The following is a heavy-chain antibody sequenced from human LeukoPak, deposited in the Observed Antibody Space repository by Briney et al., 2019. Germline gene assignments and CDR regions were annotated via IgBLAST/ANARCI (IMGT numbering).Heavy chain of an antibody. D-gene: IGHD2-2*02. CDR3: ARDRVPAAIRGNWFDP. J-gene: IGHJ5*02. CDR2: FDPEDGET. Sequence: ASVKVSCKVSGYTLTELSMHWVRQAPGKGLEWMGGFDPEDGETIYAQKFQGRVTMTEDTSTDTAYMELSSLRSEDTAVYYCARDRVPAAIRGNWFDPWGQGTLVTVSS. CDR1: GYTLTELS. V-gene: IGHV1-24*01.